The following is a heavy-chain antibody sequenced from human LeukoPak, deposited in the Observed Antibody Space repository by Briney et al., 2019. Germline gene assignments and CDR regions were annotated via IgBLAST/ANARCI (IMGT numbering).Heavy chain of an antibody. CDR2: IYPGDSDT. CDR1: GYSFTSYW. V-gene: IGHV5-51*01. Sequence: GESLKISCKGSGYSFTSYWIGWVRQMAGKGLEWMGVIYPGDSDTRYSPSFQGQVTISADKSISTAYLQWSSLKASDTAMYYCARQSAVKDFDYWGRGTLVTVSS. CDR3: ARQSAVKDFDY. J-gene: IGHJ4*02. D-gene: IGHD3-22*01.